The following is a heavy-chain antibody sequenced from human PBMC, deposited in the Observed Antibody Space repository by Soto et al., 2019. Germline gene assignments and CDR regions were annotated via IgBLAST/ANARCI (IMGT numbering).Heavy chain of an antibody. D-gene: IGHD2-2*01. V-gene: IGHV4-30-4*01. CDR3: ARRRYAKPGGVFDY. J-gene: IGHJ4*02. Sequence: PSETLSLTCTVSGGSISSGDYYWSWIRQPPGKGLEWIGYIYYSGSTYYNPSLKSRVTISVDTSKNQFSLKLSSVTAADTAVYYCARRRYAKPGGVFDYWGQGTLVTVSS. CDR2: IYYSGST. CDR1: GGSISSGDYY.